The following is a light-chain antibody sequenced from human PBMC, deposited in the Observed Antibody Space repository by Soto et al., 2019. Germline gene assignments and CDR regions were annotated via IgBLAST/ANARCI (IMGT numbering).Light chain of an antibody. CDR3: QQRTTWPLT. CDR2: DAS. Sequence: EVVLTQSPATLSLSPGERATLSCGASQSISSSLGWYQQKPGQAPRLPTYDASSRATGVPARFSGSGSGTDFTLTISSLEPEDFAVYYCQQRTTWPLTFGGGTKVDI. CDR1: QSISSS. V-gene: IGKV3-11*01. J-gene: IGKJ4*01.